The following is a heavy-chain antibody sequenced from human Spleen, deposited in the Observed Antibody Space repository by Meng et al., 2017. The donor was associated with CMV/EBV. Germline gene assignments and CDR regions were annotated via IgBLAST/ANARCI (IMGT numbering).Heavy chain of an antibody. Sequence: ASVKVSCKASGYTFTSYDINWVRQATGQGLEWMGWMNPNSGNTGYAQKFQGRVTMTRNTSISTAYMELSSLRSEDTAVYYCARRGRPLYSSGWYVDYWGQGTLVTVSS. J-gene: IGHJ4*02. V-gene: IGHV1-8*01. CDR1: GYTFTSYD. CDR3: ARRGRPLYSSGWYVDY. CDR2: MNPNSGNT. D-gene: IGHD6-19*01.